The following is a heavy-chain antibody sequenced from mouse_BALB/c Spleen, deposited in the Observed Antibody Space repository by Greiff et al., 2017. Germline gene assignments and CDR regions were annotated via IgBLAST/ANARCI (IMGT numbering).Heavy chain of an antibody. V-gene: IGHV5-9-3*01. CDR1: GFTFSSYA. Sequence: EVKLMESGGGLVKPGGSLKLSCAASGFTFSSYAMSWVRQTPEKRLEWVATISSGGSYTYYPDSVKGRFTISIDNAKNTLYLQMSSLRSEDTAMYYCARLKAYYRTTGAMDYWGQGTSVTVSS. CDR3: ARLKAYYRTTGAMDY. D-gene: IGHD2-14*01. J-gene: IGHJ4*01. CDR2: ISSGGSYT.